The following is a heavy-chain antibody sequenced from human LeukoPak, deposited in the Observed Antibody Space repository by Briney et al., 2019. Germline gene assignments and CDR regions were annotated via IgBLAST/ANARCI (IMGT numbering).Heavy chain of an antibody. D-gene: IGHD2-2*02. CDR1: GDTFSSYA. Sequence: SVKVSCKASGDTFSSYAITWVRQAPGQGLEWMGGIIPILGTTNYAQKFQGRVTITTDESTSTAYMELSSLKSEDTAVYYCAREYTPERGSAFDIWGQGTMVTVSS. CDR2: IIPILGTT. CDR3: AREYTPERGSAFDI. V-gene: IGHV1-69*05. J-gene: IGHJ3*02.